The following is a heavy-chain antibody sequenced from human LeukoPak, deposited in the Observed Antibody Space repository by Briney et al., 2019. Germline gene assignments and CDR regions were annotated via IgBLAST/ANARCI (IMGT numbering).Heavy chain of an antibody. CDR3: ARVIVTGYYDAFDI. D-gene: IGHD3-9*01. CDR2: INSDGGSS. J-gene: IGHJ3*02. V-gene: IGHV3-64*04. CDR1: GFSFNNYA. Sequence: GGSLRLSCSASGFSFNNYAVHWVRQAPGKGQEYVSGINSDGGSSHYADSAKGRFTFSRDNSKNTLYLQMNSLRAEDTAVYYCARVIVTGYYDAFDIWGQGTMVTVSS.